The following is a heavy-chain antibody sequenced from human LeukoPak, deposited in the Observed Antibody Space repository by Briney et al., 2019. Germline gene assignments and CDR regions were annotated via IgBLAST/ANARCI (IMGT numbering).Heavy chain of an antibody. D-gene: IGHD1-26*01. J-gene: IGHJ4*02. CDR3: AKDKAGKKTGIVGASLAY. CDR2: NK. V-gene: IGHV3-30*01. Sequence: NKYYADSVKGRFTISRDNSKNTLYLQMNSLRAEDTAVYYCAKDKAGKKTGIVGASLAYWGQGTLVTVSS.